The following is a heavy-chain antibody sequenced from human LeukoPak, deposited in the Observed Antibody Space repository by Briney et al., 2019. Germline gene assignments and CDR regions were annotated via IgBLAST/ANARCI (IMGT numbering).Heavy chain of an antibody. CDR1: GGSISRGDYH. CDR2: IYYSGST. J-gene: IGHJ4*02. CDR3: ARVSRSTGCIDY. V-gene: IGHV4-30-4*08. Sequence: SETLSLTCTVSGGSISRGDYHWSWIRQPPGKGLEWIGYIYYSGSTYYNPSLKSRVTILVDTSKNQFSLRLTSVTAADTAVYYCARVSRSTGCIDYWGQGALVTVSS. D-gene: IGHD2-2*01.